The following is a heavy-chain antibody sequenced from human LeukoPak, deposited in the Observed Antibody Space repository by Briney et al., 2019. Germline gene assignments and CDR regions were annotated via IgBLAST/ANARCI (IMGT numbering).Heavy chain of an antibody. CDR3: ARDQVS. V-gene: IGHV3-53*01. CDR1: GFTVSSNY. J-gene: IGHJ5*02. CDR2: IYSGGAT. Sequence: GGSLRLSCAASGFTVSSNYMSWVRQPPGKGLEWASVIYSGGATYYADSVKGRFTISRDNSKNTLYLQMNSLRAEDTAVYYCARDQVSWGQGTLVTVSS. D-gene: IGHD1-14*01.